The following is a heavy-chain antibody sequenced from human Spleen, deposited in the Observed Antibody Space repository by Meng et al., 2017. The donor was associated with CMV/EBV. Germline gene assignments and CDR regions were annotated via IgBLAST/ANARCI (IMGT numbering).Heavy chain of an antibody. V-gene: IGHV5-51*01. J-gene: IGHJ5*02. CDR2: IYPGDSDT. CDR1: GYSFSNSW. D-gene: IGHD4-17*01. Sequence: SGYSFSNSWIDWVRQMPGKGLEWMGSIYPGDSDTRYSPSFQGQVTISADKSIRTAYLQWSSLKASDTAIYYCARRGMMTTRGYWFDPWGQGTLVTVSS. CDR3: ARRGMMTTRGYWFDP.